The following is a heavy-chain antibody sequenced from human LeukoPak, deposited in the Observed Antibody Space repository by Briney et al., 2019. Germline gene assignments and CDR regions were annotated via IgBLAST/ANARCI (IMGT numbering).Heavy chain of an antibody. CDR1: GYTFTGYY. CDR3: ARGREYYDSSGYQDY. CDR2: INPNSGGT. Sequence: ASVKVSCKASGYTFTGYYMHWVRQAPGQGLEGMGRINPNSGGTNYAQQFQGRVTITRDTSISTAYMELSRLRSDDTAVYYCARGREYYDSSGYQDYWGQGTLVTVSS. V-gene: IGHV1-2*06. D-gene: IGHD3-22*01. J-gene: IGHJ4*02.